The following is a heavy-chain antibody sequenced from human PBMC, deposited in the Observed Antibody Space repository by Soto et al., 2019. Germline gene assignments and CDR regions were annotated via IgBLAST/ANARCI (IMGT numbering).Heavy chain of an antibody. Sequence: GGSLRLSCAASGFIFSNYAMSWVRQAPGKGLEWVSFITGSGGGTYYADSVKGRFTISRDNSKNTLYLQMNSLRADDTAVYYCTRGAGGPTDFWGQGTLVTVSS. D-gene: IGHD6-25*01. CDR3: TRGAGGPTDF. CDR1: GFIFSNYA. CDR2: ITGSGGGT. J-gene: IGHJ4*02. V-gene: IGHV3-23*01.